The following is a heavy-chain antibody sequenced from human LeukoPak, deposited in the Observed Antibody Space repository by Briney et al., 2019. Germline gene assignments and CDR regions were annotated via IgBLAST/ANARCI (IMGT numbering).Heavy chain of an antibody. CDR2: ISGSGDNT. J-gene: IGHJ4*02. Sequence: GGSLRLSCAASGFTFSSHGMSWVRQAPGKGLEWVSTISGSGDNTYYADSVKGRFTISRDNSKNTLYLQMNSLRAEDTAVYYCARSPQEIFDFWGQGALVTVSS. V-gene: IGHV3-23*01. CDR3: ARSPQEIFDF. CDR1: GFTFSSHG.